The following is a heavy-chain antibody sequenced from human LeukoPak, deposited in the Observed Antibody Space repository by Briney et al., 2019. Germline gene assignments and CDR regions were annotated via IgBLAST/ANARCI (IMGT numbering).Heavy chain of an antibody. Sequence: PGGSLRLSCAASGFTFSSFSMNWVRQAPGKGLEWVSYISSTSSTIYYADSVKGRFTISRDNAKNSLYLQMNSLRAEDTAVYYCAKPPWDIRYFDLWGQGTLVTVSS. V-gene: IGHV3-48*01. CDR1: GFTFSSFS. D-gene: IGHD3-9*01. J-gene: IGHJ4*02. CDR3: AKPPWDIRYFDL. CDR2: ISSTSSTI.